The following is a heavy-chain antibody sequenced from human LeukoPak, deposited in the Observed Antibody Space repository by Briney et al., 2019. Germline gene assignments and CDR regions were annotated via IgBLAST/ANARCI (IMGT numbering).Heavy chain of an antibody. Sequence: PSETLSLTCAVYGGSFSGYYWSWIRQPPGKGLEWVGQINHGGRKKYHTSLKRRVNISVEKSRNQFSLKLSSVTAADTAVYYCASWTVTTYYYYYAMDVWGQGTTVTVSS. V-gene: IGHV4-34*01. J-gene: IGHJ6*02. CDR1: GGSFSGYY. D-gene: IGHD4-17*01. CDR2: INHGGRK. CDR3: ASWTVTTYYYYYAMDV.